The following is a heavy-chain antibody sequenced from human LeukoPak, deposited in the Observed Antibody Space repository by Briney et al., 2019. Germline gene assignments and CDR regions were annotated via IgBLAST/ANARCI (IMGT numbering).Heavy chain of an antibody. J-gene: IGHJ4*02. D-gene: IGHD1-14*01. V-gene: IGHV4-34*01. CDR2: INHSGST. CDR3: ARDLGSYNRYYFDF. Sequence: SETLSLTCAVYGGSFSGYYWSWIRQPPGKGLEWIGEINHSGSTNYNPSLKSRVTMSVDTSKNQFSLKLIFVTAADTAVYYCARDLGSYNRYYFDFWGQGTLVTVSS. CDR1: GGSFSGYY.